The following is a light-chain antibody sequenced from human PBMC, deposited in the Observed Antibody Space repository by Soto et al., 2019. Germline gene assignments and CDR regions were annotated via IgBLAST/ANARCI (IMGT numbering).Light chain of an antibody. CDR2: DVS. Sequence: QSALTQPASVSGSPGQSIIISCTGTSSDVGGYNYVSWYQQHPGKAPKFMIYDVSNRPSGVSNRFSGSKSGNTASLTISGPQAEDEADYYCSSYTTSNTRQIVFGTGTKVTVL. J-gene: IGLJ1*01. V-gene: IGLV2-14*01. CDR3: SSYTTSNTRQIV. CDR1: SSDVGGYNY.